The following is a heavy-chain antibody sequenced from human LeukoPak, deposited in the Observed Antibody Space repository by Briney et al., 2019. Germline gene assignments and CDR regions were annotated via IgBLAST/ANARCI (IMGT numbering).Heavy chain of an antibody. CDR1: GFTFSSYS. J-gene: IGHJ3*02. CDR2: ISSSSSYM. D-gene: IGHD2-21*01. Sequence: GGSLRLSCAASGFTFSSYSMNWVRQAPGKGLEWVSSISSSSSYMYYADSVKGRFTTSRDNAKNSLYLQMNSLRAEDTAVYYCASNSPRGHNAFDIWGQGTMVTVSS. V-gene: IGHV3-21*01. CDR3: ASNSPRGHNAFDI.